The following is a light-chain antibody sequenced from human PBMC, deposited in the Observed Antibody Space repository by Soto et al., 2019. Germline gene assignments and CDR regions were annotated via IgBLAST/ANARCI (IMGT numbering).Light chain of an antibody. Sequence: EILLTQSPATLSLSPWEIATLACRASQSVSSYLACYQQKPGQAPRLLIYGASSRATGIPDRFSGSGSGTDFTLTISRLEPEDFAVYYCQQYGSSPPITFGQGTRLEIK. CDR2: GAS. J-gene: IGKJ5*01. CDR1: QSVSSY. V-gene: IGKV3-20*01. CDR3: QQYGSSPPIT.